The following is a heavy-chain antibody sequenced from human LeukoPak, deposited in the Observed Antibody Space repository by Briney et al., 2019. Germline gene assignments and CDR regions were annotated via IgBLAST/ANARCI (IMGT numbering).Heavy chain of an antibody. Sequence: HVASVKVSCKASGYTFTGYYMHWVRQAPGQGLEWMGWINPNSGGTNYAQKFQGWVTMTRDTSISTAYMELSRLRSDDTAVYYCARALAYGVAYYYGMDVWGQGTTVTVSS. CDR2: INPNSGGT. D-gene: IGHD4-17*01. V-gene: IGHV1-2*04. CDR3: ARALAYGVAYYYGMDV. CDR1: GYTFTGYY. J-gene: IGHJ6*02.